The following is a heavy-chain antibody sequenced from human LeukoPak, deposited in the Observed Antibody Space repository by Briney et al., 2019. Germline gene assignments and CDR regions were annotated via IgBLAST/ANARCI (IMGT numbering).Heavy chain of an antibody. CDR1: GFTFSSYS. CDR2: ISSNSSYI. J-gene: IGHJ4*02. D-gene: IGHD5-12*01. CDR3: ARADSGYDWDY. Sequence: GGSLRLSCAASGFTFSSYSMNWVRQAPGKGLEWVSSISSNSSYIYYADSVKGRFTISRDNAKNSLYLQMNSLRAEDTAVYYCARADSGYDWDYWGQGTLVTVSS. V-gene: IGHV3-21*01.